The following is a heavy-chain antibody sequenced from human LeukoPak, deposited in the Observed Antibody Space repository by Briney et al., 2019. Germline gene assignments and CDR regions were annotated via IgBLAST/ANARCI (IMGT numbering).Heavy chain of an antibody. CDR3: ARGKGTTVAPFDY. J-gene: IGHJ4*02. D-gene: IGHD4-11*01. V-gene: IGHV1-2*02. CDR1: GYTFTGYY. CDR2: INPNSGGT. Sequence: WASVKVSCKASGYTFTGYYMHWVRQAPGQGLEWMGWINPNSGGTNYAQKFQGRVTMTRDTSISTAYMELSRLRSDDTAVYYCARGKGTTVAPFDYWGQGTLVTVSS.